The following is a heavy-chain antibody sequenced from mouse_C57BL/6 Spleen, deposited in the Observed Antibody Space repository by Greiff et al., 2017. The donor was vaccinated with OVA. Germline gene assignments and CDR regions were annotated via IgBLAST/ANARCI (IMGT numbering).Heavy chain of an antibody. CDR3: TRGWLGDYAMDY. V-gene: IGHV5S21*01. CDR2: ISSGGDYI. J-gene: IGHJ4*01. D-gene: IGHD2-2*01. Sequence: EVKLVESGEGLVKPGGSLKLSCAASGFTFSSYAMSWVRQTPEKRLEWVAYISSGGDYIYYADTVKGRFTISRDNARNTLYLQMRSLKSEDTAMYYCTRGWLGDYAMDYWGQGTSVTVSS. CDR1: GFTFSSYA.